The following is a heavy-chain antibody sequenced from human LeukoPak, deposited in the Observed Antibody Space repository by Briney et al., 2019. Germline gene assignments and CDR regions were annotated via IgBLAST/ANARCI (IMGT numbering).Heavy chain of an antibody. Sequence: PSGTLSLTCGVSGGSITNTNYWTWVRQPPGKGLEWIGEVNLQGSTNYNPSLMGRVTISVDTSENHISLQLTSVTAADTAVYYCAREGGPYRPLDYSGQGTLVTVSS. CDR1: GGSITNTNY. CDR3: AREGGPYRPLDY. V-gene: IGHV4-4*02. CDR2: VNLQGST. J-gene: IGHJ4*02.